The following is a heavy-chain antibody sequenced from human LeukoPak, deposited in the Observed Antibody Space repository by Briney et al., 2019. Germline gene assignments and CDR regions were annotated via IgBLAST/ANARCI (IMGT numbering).Heavy chain of an antibody. CDR3: GRDWGIDV. V-gene: IGHV1-18*01. CDR1: GYTFIIFG. CDR2: ISGYNGNT. J-gene: IGHJ4*02. D-gene: IGHD3-16*01. Sequence: ASVKVSCKSSGYTFIIFGVSRVRQAPGQGLEWMGWISGYNGNTNYPQKFQGRVSMTADKSTNTVYMELRGLTSDDTGVYFCGRDWGIDVCGQGTLITVSS.